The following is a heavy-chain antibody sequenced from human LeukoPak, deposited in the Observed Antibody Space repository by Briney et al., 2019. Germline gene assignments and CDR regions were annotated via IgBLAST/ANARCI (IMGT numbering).Heavy chain of an antibody. CDR2: ISWNSGSI. Sequence: GRSLRLSCAASGFTFDDYAMHWVRQAPGKGLEWVSDISWNSGSIGYADSVKGRFTISRDNAKNSLYLQMNSLRAEDTAVYYCARVNDFWSGYYKTGPNWFDPWGQGTLVTVSS. CDR3: ARVNDFWSGYYKTGPNWFDP. V-gene: IGHV3-9*01. D-gene: IGHD3-3*01. J-gene: IGHJ5*02. CDR1: GFTFDDYA.